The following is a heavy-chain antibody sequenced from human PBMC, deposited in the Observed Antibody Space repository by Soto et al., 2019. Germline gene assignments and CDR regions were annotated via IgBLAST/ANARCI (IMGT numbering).Heavy chain of an antibody. V-gene: IGHV4-59*01. Sequence: ETLSLTCAVYGGSFSGYYWSWIRQPPGKGLEWIGYIYYSGSTNYNPSLKSRVTISVDTSKNQFSLKLSSVTAADTAVYYCASASDTAMAIDYWGQGTLVTVS. CDR3: ASASDTAMAIDY. CDR2: IYYSGST. J-gene: IGHJ4*02. CDR1: GGSFSGYY. D-gene: IGHD5-18*01.